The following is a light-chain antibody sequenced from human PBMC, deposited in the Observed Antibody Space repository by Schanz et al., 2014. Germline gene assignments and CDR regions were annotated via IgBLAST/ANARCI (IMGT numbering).Light chain of an antibody. J-gene: IGLJ3*02. CDR2: EGS. V-gene: IGLV2-23*01. CDR1: SSDVGSYNL. CDR3: CSYAGSSTWV. Sequence: QSALTQXASVSGSPGQSITISCTGTSSDVGSYNLVSWYQQHPGKAPKLMIYEGSKRPSGVSNRISGSKSGNTASLTISGVQAEDEADYYCCSYAGSSTWVFGGGTKLTVL.